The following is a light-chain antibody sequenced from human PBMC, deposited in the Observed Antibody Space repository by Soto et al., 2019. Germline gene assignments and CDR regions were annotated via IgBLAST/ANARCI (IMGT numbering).Light chain of an antibody. CDR1: QDISSY. CDR3: QQSYSGPLT. V-gene: IGKV1-39*01. J-gene: IGKJ4*01. CDR2: AAS. Sequence: DIEMTQSHSSLSASVGDRVTITCQASQDISSYLNWYQQKPGKAPKVLIYAASSLQSGVPSRFSGIGSGTDCTLSISSLQPEDFATYYCQQSYSGPLTFGGGTMVDIK.